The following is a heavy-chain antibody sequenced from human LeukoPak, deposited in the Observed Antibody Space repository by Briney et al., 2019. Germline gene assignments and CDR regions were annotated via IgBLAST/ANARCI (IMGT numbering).Heavy chain of an antibody. Sequence: PSEAPSVTCAVPGGSISGYYWSWSRQPPRKGLEWMGHTYYSGGTNDNPSLKSRVTISVHTSKNQFSLKLSPVTAADPAVYYCARHPRGTRTTLASYWFDPWGQGTLVTVSS. CDR3: ARHPRGTRTTLASYWFDP. CDR1: GGSISGYY. CDR2: TYYSGGT. V-gene: IGHV4-59*08. D-gene: IGHD1-7*01. J-gene: IGHJ5*02.